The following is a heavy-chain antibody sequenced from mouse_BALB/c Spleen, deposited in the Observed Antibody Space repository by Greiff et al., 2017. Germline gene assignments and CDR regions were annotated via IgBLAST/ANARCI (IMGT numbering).Heavy chain of an antibody. J-gene: IGHJ4*01. V-gene: IGHV6-6*02. CDR2: IRLKSDNYAT. D-gene: IGHD2-10*02. CDR1: GFTFSSYW. CDR3: TKYGNYYAMDY. Sequence: EVKLQESGGGLVQPGGSMKLSCVASGFTFSSYWMSWVRQSPEQGLEWVAEIRLKSDNYATHYAESVKGKFTISRDDSKSRLYLQMNNLRAEDTGIYYCTKYGNYYAMDYWGQGTSVTVSS.